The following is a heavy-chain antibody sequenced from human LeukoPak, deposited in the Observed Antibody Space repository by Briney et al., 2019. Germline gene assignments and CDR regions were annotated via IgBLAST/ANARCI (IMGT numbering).Heavy chain of an antibody. CDR3: ASELAGIFDY. J-gene: IGHJ4*02. CDR1: GGSISSGSYY. CDR2: IYTSGST. V-gene: IGHV4-61*02. D-gene: IGHD3-10*01. Sequence: SETLSLTCTVSGGSISSGSYYWSWIRQPAGKGLEWIGRIYTSGSTNYNPSLKSRVTISVDTSKNQFSLKLSSVTAADTAVYYCASELAGIFDYWGQGTLVTISS.